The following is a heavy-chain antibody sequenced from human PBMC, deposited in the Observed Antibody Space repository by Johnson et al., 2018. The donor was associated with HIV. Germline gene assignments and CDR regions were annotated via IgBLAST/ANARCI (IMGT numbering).Heavy chain of an antibody. J-gene: IGHJ3*02. Sequence: EQLVESGGGVVQPGGSLRLSCAASGFIFTNAWMSWVRQAPGKGLEWVGRIKSKTDGGTTDYAAPVKGRFTISRDDSKNTLYLQMNSLKTEDTAVYYCTTDWRMVRGVIDAFDIWGQGTMVTVCS. CDR2: IKSKTDGGTT. V-gene: IGHV3-15*01. CDR1: GFIFTNAW. D-gene: IGHD3-10*01. CDR3: TTDWRMVRGVIDAFDI.